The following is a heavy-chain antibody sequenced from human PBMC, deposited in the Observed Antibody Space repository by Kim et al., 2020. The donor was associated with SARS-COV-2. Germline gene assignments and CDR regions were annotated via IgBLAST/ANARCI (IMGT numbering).Heavy chain of an antibody. CDR1: GGSISSSSYY. CDR2: MYYSGSS. Sequence: SETLSLTCTVSGGSISSSSYYWGWIRQSPGKGLEWIGTMYYSGSSYYNPSLKSRVTIPVDTSKNQFSLKVTSVTAADTAVYYCARLLYGGGGWGNYYFDYWGQGTLVTVSS. CDR3: ARLLYGGGGWGNYYFDY. D-gene: IGHD7-27*01. J-gene: IGHJ4*02. V-gene: IGHV4-39*01.